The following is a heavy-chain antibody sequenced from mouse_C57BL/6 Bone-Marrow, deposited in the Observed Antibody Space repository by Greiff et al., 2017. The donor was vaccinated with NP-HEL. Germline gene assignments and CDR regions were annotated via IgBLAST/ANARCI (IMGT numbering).Heavy chain of an antibody. CDR2: MYPGSGNT. V-gene: IGHV1-76*01. J-gene: IGHJ3*01. D-gene: IGHD4-1*01. Sequence: QVQLQQSGAELVRPGASVKLSCKASGYTFTDYYINWVKQRPGQGLEWIARMYPGSGNTYYNEKFKGKATLTAEKSSSTAYMQLSSLTSEDSAVYFCARLGRRFAYWGQGTLVTVSA. CDR1: GYTFTDYY. CDR3: ARLGRRFAY.